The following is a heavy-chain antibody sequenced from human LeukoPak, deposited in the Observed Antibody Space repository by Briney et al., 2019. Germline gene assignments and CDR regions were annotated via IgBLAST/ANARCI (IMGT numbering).Heavy chain of an antibody. CDR2: ISTSGSPI. CDR3: ARVQKVGNTGYYFDY. CDR1: GFTFSDFY. J-gene: IGHJ4*02. Sequence: GGSLRLSCAASGFTFSDFYMSWIRQAPGKGLEWVSYISTSGSPIYSADSVKGRFTISRDNAKSSLYLQMNSLRAEDTAVYYCARVQKVGNTGYYFDYWGQGTLVTVSS. V-gene: IGHV3-11*01. D-gene: IGHD2/OR15-2a*01.